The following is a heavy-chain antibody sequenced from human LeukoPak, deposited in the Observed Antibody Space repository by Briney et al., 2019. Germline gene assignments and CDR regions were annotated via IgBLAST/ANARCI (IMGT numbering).Heavy chain of an antibody. V-gene: IGHV3-21*05. D-gene: IGHD6-13*01. CDR1: GFTFSSYE. J-gene: IGHJ6*02. Sequence: PGGSLRLSCAASGFTFSSYEMNWVRQAPGKGLEWVSYISSSSSYIYYADSVKGRFTISRDNAKNSLYLQMNSLRAEDTAVYYCARDLKQQQQLVRGNYYYGMDIWGQGTTVTVSS. CDR2: ISSSSSYI. CDR3: ARDLKQQQQLVRGNYYYGMDI.